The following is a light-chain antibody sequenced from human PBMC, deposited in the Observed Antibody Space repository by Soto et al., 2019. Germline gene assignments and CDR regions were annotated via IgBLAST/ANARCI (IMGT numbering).Light chain of an antibody. J-gene: IGKJ1*01. CDR3: QQSYNILWT. Sequence: DIVMTHSPSSVSASVVYRATITCRSSQTIASYLNWYQHKPGKAPSLLIYAASRLQVGVPSRFNGSGSGTDFTLTISSLQPEDFATYYCQQSYNILWTFGQGTKVDIK. CDR2: AAS. CDR1: QTIASY. V-gene: IGKV1-39*01.